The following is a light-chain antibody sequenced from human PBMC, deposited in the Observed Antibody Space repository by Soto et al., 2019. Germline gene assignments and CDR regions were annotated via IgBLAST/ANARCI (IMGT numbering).Light chain of an antibody. J-gene: IGKJ1*01. CDR3: QQYGSSGT. V-gene: IGKV3-20*01. Sequence: EIVLTQSPGTLSLSPGDRATLSCRASQSVATSLAWYQQKFGQAPRLLISGASSRATGIPDRFSGSGSGTDFTLTISRLEPEDFAVYYCQQYGSSGTFGQGTKVDIK. CDR1: QSVATS. CDR2: GAS.